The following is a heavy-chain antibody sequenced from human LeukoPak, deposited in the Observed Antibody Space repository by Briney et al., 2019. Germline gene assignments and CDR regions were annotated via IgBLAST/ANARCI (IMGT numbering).Heavy chain of an antibody. CDR2: IYYSGST. Sequence: SETLSLTCTVSGGSIRSYYWSWIRQPPGKALEGIGYIYYSGSTNYNPSLKSRVTISVDTSKTQFSLKLSSVTAADTAVYHCARRDHYYDAMDVWGKGTTVTVSS. CDR3: ARRDHYYDAMDV. V-gene: IGHV4-59*13. J-gene: IGHJ6*04. CDR1: GGSIRSYY.